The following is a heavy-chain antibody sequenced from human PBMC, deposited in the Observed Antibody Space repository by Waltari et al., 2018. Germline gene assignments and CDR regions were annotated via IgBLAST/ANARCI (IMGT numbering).Heavy chain of an antibody. D-gene: IGHD5-12*01. CDR2: MNPNSGNT. CDR1: GYTFISYD. J-gene: IGHJ4*02. Sequence: QVQLAQSGAEVKKPGASVKVSCKASGYTFISYDINWLRQAAGQGLEWMGWMNPNSGNTGFAQKFQGRVAMTRNTSISTAYMELSSLRSEDTAVYFCARGVRIVGTTTGNYYFDYWGQGSLVTASS. V-gene: IGHV1-8*01. CDR3: ARGVRIVGTTTGNYYFDY.